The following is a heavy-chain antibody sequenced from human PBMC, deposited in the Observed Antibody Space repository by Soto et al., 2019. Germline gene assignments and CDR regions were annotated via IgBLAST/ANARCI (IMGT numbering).Heavy chain of an antibody. CDR2: IYYSGST. D-gene: IGHD6-13*01. J-gene: IGHJ5*02. V-gene: IGHV4-31*03. CDR1: GGSISSGGYY. Sequence: SETLSPTCTVSGGSISSGGYYWSWIRQHPGKGLEWIGYIYYSGSTYYNPSLKSRVTISVDTSKNQFSLKLSSVTAADTAVYYCARVVQQQLVPTWFXPWGQGTLVTVSS. CDR3: ARVVQQQLVPTWFXP.